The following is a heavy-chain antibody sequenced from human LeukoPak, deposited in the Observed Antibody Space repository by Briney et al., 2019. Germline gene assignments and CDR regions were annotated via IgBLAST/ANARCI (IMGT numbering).Heavy chain of an antibody. Sequence: KPSETLSLTCAVYGGSFSGYYWNWIRQPPGKGLEWIGEINHSGSTNYNPSLKSRVTISVDTSKNQFSLKLSSVTAADTAVYYCARGGRYYDSSGYPDYWGQGTLVTVSS. CDR1: GGSFSGYY. D-gene: IGHD3-22*01. CDR2: INHSGST. CDR3: ARGGRYYDSSGYPDY. J-gene: IGHJ4*02. V-gene: IGHV4-34*01.